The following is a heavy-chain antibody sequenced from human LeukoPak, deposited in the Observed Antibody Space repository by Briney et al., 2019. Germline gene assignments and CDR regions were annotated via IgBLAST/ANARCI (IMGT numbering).Heavy chain of an antibody. V-gene: IGHV4-39*07. J-gene: IGHJ5*02. D-gene: IGHD2-21*02. CDR3: ARVHIVVVTATHWFDP. CDR2: IYHSGST. Sequence: SETLSLTCTVSGGSISSSGYYWGWIRQPPGKGLEWIGSIYHSGSTYYNPSLKSRVTISVDTSKNQFSLKLSSVTAADTAVYYCARVHIVVVTATHWFDPWGQGTLVTVSS. CDR1: GGSISSSGYY.